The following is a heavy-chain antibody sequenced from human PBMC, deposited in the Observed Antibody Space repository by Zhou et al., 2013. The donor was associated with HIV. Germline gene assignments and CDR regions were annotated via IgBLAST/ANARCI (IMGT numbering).Heavy chain of an antibody. CDR2: VEPYNGDT. Sequence: VQLVQSGPEVKKPGASVKVSCKVSGYIFNQYAIHWLRQAPGQRPEWMGWVEPYNGDTVYSEKFLGRVTMTTDTSTSTAYMELRSLRSDDTAVYYCASGQDYGDYDYWGQGTLVTVSS. D-gene: IGHD4-17*01. CDR1: GYIFNQYA. CDR3: ASGQDYGDYDY. J-gene: IGHJ4*02. V-gene: IGHV1-18*01.